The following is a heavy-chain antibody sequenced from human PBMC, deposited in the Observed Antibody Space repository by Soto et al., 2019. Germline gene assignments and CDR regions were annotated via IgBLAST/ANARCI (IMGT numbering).Heavy chain of an antibody. V-gene: IGHV3-7*01. D-gene: IGHD6-13*01. CDR3: ARGGAGWGAAAEHDY. CDR2: IKQDGSEK. CDR1: GFTFSSYW. J-gene: IGHJ4*02. Sequence: EVQLVESGGGLVQPGGSLRLSCAASGFTFSSYWMSWVRQAPGKGLEWVANIKQDGSEKYYVDSVKGRFTISRDNAKNSLYLQMNSLRAEDTAVYYCARGGAGWGAAAEHDYWGQGTLVTVSS.